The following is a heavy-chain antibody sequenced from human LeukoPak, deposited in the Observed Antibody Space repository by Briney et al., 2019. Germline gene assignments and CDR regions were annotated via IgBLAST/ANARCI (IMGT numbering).Heavy chain of an antibody. CDR3: ARDPGFDI. CDR2: IYYSGST. V-gene: IGHV4-39*07. Sequence: SETLSLTCTVSGGSISSSSYYWGWIRQPPGKGLEWIGSIYYSGSTYYNPSLKSRVTISVDTSKNQFSLKLSSVTAADTAVYYCARDPGFDIWGQRTMVTVSS. CDR1: GGSISSSSYY. J-gene: IGHJ3*02.